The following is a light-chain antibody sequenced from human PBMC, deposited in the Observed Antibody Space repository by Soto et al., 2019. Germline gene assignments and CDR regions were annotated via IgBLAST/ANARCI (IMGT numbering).Light chain of an antibody. J-gene: IGKJ2*01. CDR2: AAS. V-gene: IGKV1-9*01. Sequence: IQLTQSPSSLSASIGDRVTITCRASQDIASYLAWYQQKPGNAPKLLIYAASTLHSGVPSRFSGSGSGTDFTLTISSLQPEDFVTYYCQQYNSYSYPFGQGTKLEIK. CDR3: QQYNSYSYP. CDR1: QDIASY.